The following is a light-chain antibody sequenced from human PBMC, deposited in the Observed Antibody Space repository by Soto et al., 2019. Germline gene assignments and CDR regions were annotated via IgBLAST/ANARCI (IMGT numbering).Light chain of an antibody. CDR3: QSYDSSNHGV. CDR2: EDD. J-gene: IGLJ3*02. Sequence: NFMLTQPHSVSESPGKTVTISCTRCSGSIATNYVQWFQQRPGSAPIIVIYEDDQRPSGVPDRFSGSIDSSSNSASLTISGLQTEDEADYYCQSYDSSNHGVFGGGTKVTVL. CDR1: SGSIATNY. V-gene: IGLV6-57*03.